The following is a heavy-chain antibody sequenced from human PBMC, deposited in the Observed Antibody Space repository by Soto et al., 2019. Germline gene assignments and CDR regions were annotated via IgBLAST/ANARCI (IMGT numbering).Heavy chain of an antibody. V-gene: IGHV3-30-3*01. CDR3: ARVDIVATIYNGAFDI. J-gene: IGHJ3*02. D-gene: IGHD5-12*01. CDR1: GFTFSSYA. CDR2: ISYDGSNK. Sequence: QVQLVESGGGVVQPGRSLRLSCAASGFTFSSYAMHWVRQAPGKGLEWVAVISYDGSNKYYADSVKGRFTISRDNSKNTLYLEMNSLRAEDTAVYYCARVDIVATIYNGAFDIWGQGTMVTVSS.